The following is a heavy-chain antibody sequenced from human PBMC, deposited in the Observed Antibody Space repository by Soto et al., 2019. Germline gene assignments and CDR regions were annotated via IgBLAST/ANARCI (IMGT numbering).Heavy chain of an antibody. Sequence: VSVKVSCKASGYTFTSYAMHWVRQAPGQRLEWMGWINAGNGNTKYSQKFQGRVTITRDTSASTAYMELSSLRSEDTAVYYCARGSCSGGSCYWGQGTLVTVSS. CDR1: GYTFTSYA. D-gene: IGHD2-15*01. V-gene: IGHV1-3*01. CDR3: ARGSCSGGSCY. CDR2: INAGNGNT. J-gene: IGHJ4*02.